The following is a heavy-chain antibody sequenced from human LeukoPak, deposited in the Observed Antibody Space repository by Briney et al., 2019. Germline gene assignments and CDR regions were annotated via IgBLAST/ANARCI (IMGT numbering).Heavy chain of an antibody. V-gene: IGHV4-39*01. D-gene: IGHD6-13*01. CDR1: GGSISSSSYY. J-gene: IGHJ5*02. CDR2: IYCSGST. Sequence: SETLSLTCTVSGGSISSSSYYWGWIRQPPGKGLEWIGSIYCSGSTYYNPSLKSRVTISVDTSKNQFSLKLSSVTAADTAVYYCASTRIAVSSWFDPWGQGTLVTVSS. CDR3: ASTRIAVSSWFDP.